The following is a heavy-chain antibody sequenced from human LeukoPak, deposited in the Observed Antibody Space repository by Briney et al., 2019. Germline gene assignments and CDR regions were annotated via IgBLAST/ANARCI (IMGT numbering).Heavy chain of an antibody. CDR3: AREIFGSGSYPDY. Sequence: AGGSLRLSCAASGFSFSTYAMHWVRPAPGKGLGWVAPIWHDASHTFYTDFVKGRFTISRDNSKNTVYLQMNSLGGEDTAVYYCAREIFGSGSYPDYWGQGTLVTVSS. V-gene: IGHV3-33*01. CDR2: IWHDASHT. D-gene: IGHD3-10*01. J-gene: IGHJ4*02. CDR1: GFSFSTYA.